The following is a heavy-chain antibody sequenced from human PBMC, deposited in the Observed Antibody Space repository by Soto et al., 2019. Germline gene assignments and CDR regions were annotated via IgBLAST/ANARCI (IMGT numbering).Heavy chain of an antibody. D-gene: IGHD6-13*01. J-gene: IGHJ4*02. Sequence: EVQLVETGGGLIQPGGSLRLSCAASGFTVSSNYMSWVRQAPGKGLEWVSVIYSGDTTYYADSVKGRFTISRDNSKNTLFLEMNSLRAEDTGVYYCATRIAATGRYFFDYWGQGTLVTVSS. CDR2: IYSGDTT. CDR1: GFTVSSNY. V-gene: IGHV3-53*02. CDR3: ATRIAATGRYFFDY.